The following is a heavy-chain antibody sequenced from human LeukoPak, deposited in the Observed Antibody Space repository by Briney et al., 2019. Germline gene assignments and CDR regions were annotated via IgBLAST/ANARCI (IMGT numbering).Heavy chain of an antibody. J-gene: IGHJ4*02. CDR1: GYTFTGHY. D-gene: IGHD3-16*01. CDR2: INPKNAGT. Sequence: GASVKVSCKASGYTFTGHYMHWVRQAPGQGLEWMGWINPKNAGTNYAQKFQGRVTMTRDTSTGTAYMELSRLRSDDTAVYYCASVGQRRYDYVSFAYWGQGTLVTVSS. V-gene: IGHV1-2*02. CDR3: ASVGQRRYDYVSFAY.